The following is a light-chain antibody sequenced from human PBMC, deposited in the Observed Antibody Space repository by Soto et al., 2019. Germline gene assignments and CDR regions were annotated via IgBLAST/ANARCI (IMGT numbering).Light chain of an antibody. V-gene: IGKV3-15*01. Sequence: IFLTQSPITLSLAPRERATLSCRASQSVSSNLAWYQQKPGQAPRLLIYGESTRATGIPARFSGSGSGTDFTLTISGLQSDDSAVYFCQQYNNWPFSFGQGTRLEIK. CDR3: QQYNNWPFS. CDR2: GES. CDR1: QSVSSN. J-gene: IGKJ5*01.